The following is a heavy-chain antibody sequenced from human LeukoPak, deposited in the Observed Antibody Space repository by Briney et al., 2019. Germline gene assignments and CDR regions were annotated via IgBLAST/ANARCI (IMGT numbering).Heavy chain of an antibody. CDR3: ARDLRAVAGPSYNWFDP. D-gene: IGHD6-19*01. V-gene: IGHV3-66*01. J-gene: IGHJ5*02. Sequence: GGSLRLSCAASGFTVSSNYMSWVRQAPGKGLEWVSVIYSGGSTYYADPVKGRFTISRDNSKNTLYLQMNSLRAEDTAVYYCARDLRAVAGPSYNWFDPWGQGTLVTVSS. CDR1: GFTVSSNY. CDR2: IYSGGST.